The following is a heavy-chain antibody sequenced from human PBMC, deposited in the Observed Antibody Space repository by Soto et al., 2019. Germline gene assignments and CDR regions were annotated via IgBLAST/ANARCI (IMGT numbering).Heavy chain of an antibody. Sequence: ASVKVSCKASGYNFTTFYIYWVRQATGHGLEWMGWMNPNSGNTGYAQELRGRVTMTRNTSNTTAYMELTSLTSDDTGVYYCAGGNFRYWGQGTLVTVSS. J-gene: IGHJ4*02. CDR1: GYNFTTFY. V-gene: IGHV1-8*02. CDR3: AGGNFRY. CDR2: MNPNSGNT.